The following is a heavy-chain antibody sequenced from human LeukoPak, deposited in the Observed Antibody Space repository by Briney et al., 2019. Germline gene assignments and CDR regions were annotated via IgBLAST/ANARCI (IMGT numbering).Heavy chain of an antibody. CDR3: ARDVPYSSGWYYFDY. Sequence: PGGSLRLSRAASGLTFSSYAMHCVRQAPGKGLEYVSAMSSNGGSTYYANSVKGRFTNSRDNSKNTLYLQMGSMRAEDMAVYYCARDVPYSSGWYYFDYWGQGTLVTVSS. V-gene: IGHV3-64*01. J-gene: IGHJ4*02. CDR2: MSSNGGST. D-gene: IGHD6-19*01. CDR1: GLTFSSYA.